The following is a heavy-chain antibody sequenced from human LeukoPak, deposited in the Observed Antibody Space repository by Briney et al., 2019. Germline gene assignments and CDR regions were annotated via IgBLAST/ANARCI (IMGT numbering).Heavy chain of an antibody. J-gene: IGHJ4*02. CDR3: ATYRQVLLPFES. CDR1: GFTFSTFA. CDR2: IFPSGGEI. D-gene: IGHD2-8*02. Sequence: GGSLRLSCAASGFTFSTFAMIWVRQPPGKGPEWVSSIFPSGGEIHYADSVRGRFTISRDNSKSTLSLQMNSLRAEDTAIYYCATYRQVLLPFESWGQGTLVTVSS. V-gene: IGHV3-23*01.